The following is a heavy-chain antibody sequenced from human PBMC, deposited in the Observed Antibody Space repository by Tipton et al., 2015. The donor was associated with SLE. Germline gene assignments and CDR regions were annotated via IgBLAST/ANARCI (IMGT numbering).Heavy chain of an antibody. D-gene: IGHD2-2*01. CDR2: IYYSGST. J-gene: IGHJ4*02. V-gene: IGHV4-59*12. Sequence: LRLSCTVSGASISSYYWSWIRQPPGKGLEWIGYIYYSGSTNYNLSLKSRVTISVDTSKNQFSLKLSSVTAADTAVYYCAREGRLWYQQGLYFDYWGQGPLVTVSS. CDR3: AREGRLWYQQGLYFDY. CDR1: GASISSYY.